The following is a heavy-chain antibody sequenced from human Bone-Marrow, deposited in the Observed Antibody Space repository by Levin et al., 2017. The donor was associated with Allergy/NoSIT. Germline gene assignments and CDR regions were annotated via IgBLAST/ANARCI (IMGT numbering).Heavy chain of an antibody. J-gene: IGHJ4*02. CDR3: SRDSGSTRYGPPDY. CDR1: GFTFSNYG. D-gene: IGHD6-13*01. Sequence: SCAASGFTFSNYGMHWVRQAPGKGLEWVAVIWYDGSNKFCADSVKGRFTISRDNSKNTLYPQMNSLRVEDTAVYYCSRDSGSTRYGPPDYWGQGTLVAVAA. CDR2: IWYDGSNK. V-gene: IGHV3-33*01.